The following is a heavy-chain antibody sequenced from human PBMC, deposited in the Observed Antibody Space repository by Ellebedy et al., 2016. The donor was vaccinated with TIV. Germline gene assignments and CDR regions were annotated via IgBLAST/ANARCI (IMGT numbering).Heavy chain of an antibody. CDR3: AKGKGYSDAFDS. CDR1: GFTVNNNY. D-gene: IGHD5-18*01. Sequence: GESLKISXAASGFTVNNNYMNWVRQAPGKGLEWVSSISGNGGNTYDADSVKGRFTISRDNSKNTLYLQMNGLRAEDTAIYYCAKGKGYSDAFDSWGQGTMVTVS. CDR2: ISGNGGNT. J-gene: IGHJ3*01. V-gene: IGHV3-23*01.